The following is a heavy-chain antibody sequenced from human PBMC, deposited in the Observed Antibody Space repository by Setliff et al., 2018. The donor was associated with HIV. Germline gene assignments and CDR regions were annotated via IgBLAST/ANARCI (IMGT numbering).Heavy chain of an antibody. D-gene: IGHD3-22*01. J-gene: IGHJ4*02. CDR1: GYSISSGFY. Sequence: PSETLSLTCAVSGYSISSGFYWGWIRQPPGKGLEWIGSIYHSGSTYYNPSLRSRVTISVDTSKNQFSLKLSSVTAADTAVYYCARVVPDSSGYWSLVGGYYFDYWGQGTLVTVSS. CDR3: ARVVPDSSGYWSLVGGYYFDY. CDR2: IYHSGST. V-gene: IGHV4-38-2*01.